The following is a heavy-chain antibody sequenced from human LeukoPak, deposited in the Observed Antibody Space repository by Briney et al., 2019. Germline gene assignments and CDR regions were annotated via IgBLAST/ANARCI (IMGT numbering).Heavy chain of an antibody. Sequence: SETLSLTCAVYGGSFSGYYWSWIRHPPGKGLEWIGEINHSGSTNYNPSLKSRVTISVDTSKNQFSLKLSSVTAADTAVYYCARVTTKKQLVPRSYWYFDLWGRGTLVTVSS. J-gene: IGHJ2*01. CDR3: ARVTTKKQLVPRSYWYFDL. V-gene: IGHV4-34*01. D-gene: IGHD6-13*01. CDR2: INHSGST. CDR1: GGSFSGYY.